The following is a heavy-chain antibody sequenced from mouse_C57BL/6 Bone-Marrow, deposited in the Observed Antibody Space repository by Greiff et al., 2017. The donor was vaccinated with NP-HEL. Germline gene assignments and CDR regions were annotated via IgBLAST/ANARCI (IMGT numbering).Heavy chain of an antibody. Sequence: VQLQQSGAELARPGASVKLSCKASGYTFTSYGISWVKQRTGQGLEWIGEIYPRSGSTYYNEKFKGKATLTADKSSSTAYMELRSLTSEDSAVYFCARFRYDAMDYWGQGTSVTVSS. CDR3: ARFRYDAMDY. CDR1: GYTFTSYG. CDR2: IYPRSGST. D-gene: IGHD1-1*01. V-gene: IGHV1-81*01. J-gene: IGHJ4*01.